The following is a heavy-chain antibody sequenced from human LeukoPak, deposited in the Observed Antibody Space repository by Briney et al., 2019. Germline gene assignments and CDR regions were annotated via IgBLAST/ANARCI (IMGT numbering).Heavy chain of an antibody. CDR1: GFTFSSYA. V-gene: IGHV3-30*04. J-gene: IGHJ6*02. CDR3: ARDWHDYVWGRIDGMDV. D-gene: IGHD3-16*01. Sequence: GGSLRLSCAASGFTFSSYAMHWVRQAPGKGLEWVAVISYDRSNKYYADSVKGRFTISRDNSKNTLYLQMNSLRAEDTAVYYCARDWHDYVWGRIDGMDVWGQGTTVTVSS. CDR2: ISYDRSNK.